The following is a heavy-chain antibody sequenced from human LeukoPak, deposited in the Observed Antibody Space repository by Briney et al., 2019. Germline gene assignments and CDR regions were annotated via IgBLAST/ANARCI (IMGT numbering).Heavy chain of an antibody. Sequence: GGSLRLSCAVSGFTFSNYWMSWVRQAPGRGLEWVANIKQDGSMTQYADSVRGRFTISGDNAKSSVYLQMSSLKAEDSAIYYCARDESGGYYVYWGQGTLVTVSS. D-gene: IGHD4-23*01. J-gene: IGHJ4*02. V-gene: IGHV3-7*01. CDR2: IKQDGSMT. CDR1: GFTFSNYW. CDR3: ARDESGGYYVY.